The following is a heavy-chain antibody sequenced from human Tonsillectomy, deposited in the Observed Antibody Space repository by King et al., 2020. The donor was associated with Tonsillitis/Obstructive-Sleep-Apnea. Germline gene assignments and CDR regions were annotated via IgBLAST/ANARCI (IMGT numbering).Heavy chain of an antibody. D-gene: IGHD3-10*02. CDR2: IYPGDSDT. CDR1: GYSFTSYW. Sequence: QLVQSGAEVKKPGESLKISCKGSGYSFTSYWIGWVRQMPGKGLEWMGIIYPGDSDTRYSPSFQGQVTISADKSISTAYLQWSSLKASDTAMYYCARHKLLFRVGVLYYYMDVWGKGTTVTVSS. J-gene: IGHJ6*03. V-gene: IGHV5-51*01. CDR3: ARHKLLFRVGVLYYYMDV.